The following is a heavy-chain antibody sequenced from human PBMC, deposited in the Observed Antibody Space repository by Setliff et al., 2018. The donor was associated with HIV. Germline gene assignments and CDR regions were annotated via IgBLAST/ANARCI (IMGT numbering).Heavy chain of an antibody. J-gene: IGHJ6*03. D-gene: IGHD2-8*01. CDR2: VDPEDGET. CDR1: GYTFTDYY. CDR3: ARGRVMVYANRRYYYYMDV. V-gene: IGHV1-69-2*01. Sequence: ASVKVSCKASGYTFTDYYMHWVKQAPGKGPEWMGRVDPEDGETIYAEKFQGRVTITADTSTDTAYMELSSLRSEDTAVYYCARGRVMVYANRRYYYYMDVRGKGTTVTVSS.